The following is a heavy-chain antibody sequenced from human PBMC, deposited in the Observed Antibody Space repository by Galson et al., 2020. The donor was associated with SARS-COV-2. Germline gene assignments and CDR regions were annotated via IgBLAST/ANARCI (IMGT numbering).Heavy chain of an antibody. J-gene: IGHJ4*02. D-gene: IGHD3-3*01. V-gene: IGHV4-34*01. Sequence: SETLSLTCAVYGGSFRGYYWSWIRQPPGKGLEWIGEINHSGSTNYNPSLKSRVTISVDTSKNQFSLKLSSVTAADTAVYYCASFQGVGFWSGYYDWGQGTLVTVSS. CDR3: ASFQGVGFWSGYYD. CDR1: GGSFRGYY. CDR2: INHSGST.